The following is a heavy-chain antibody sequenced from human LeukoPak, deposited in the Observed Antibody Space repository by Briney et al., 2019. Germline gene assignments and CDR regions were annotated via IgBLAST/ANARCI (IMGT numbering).Heavy chain of an antibody. V-gene: IGHV3-11*01. CDR3: ARDREVGASDY. D-gene: IGHD1-26*01. Sequence: GGSLRHSCAASGFTFSDYYMSWIRQAPGKGLEWVSYISSSGSTIYYADSVKGRFTISRDNAKNSLYLQMNSLRAEDTAVYYCARDREVGASDYWGQGTLVTVSS. CDR1: GFTFSDYY. CDR2: ISSSGSTI. J-gene: IGHJ4*02.